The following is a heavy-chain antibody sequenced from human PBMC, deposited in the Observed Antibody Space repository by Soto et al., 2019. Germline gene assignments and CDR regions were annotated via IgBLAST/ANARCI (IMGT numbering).Heavy chain of an antibody. CDR3: AKAHFLYQLLNYGMDV. D-gene: IGHD2-2*01. CDR2: ISYDGSNK. V-gene: IGHV3-30*18. CDR1: GFTFSSYG. J-gene: IGHJ6*02. Sequence: GGSLRLSCAASGFTFSSYGMHWVRQAPGKGLEWVAVISYDGSNKYYADSVKGRFTISRDNSKNTLYLQMNSLRAEDTAVYYCAKAHFLYQLLNYGMDVWGQGTTVTVT.